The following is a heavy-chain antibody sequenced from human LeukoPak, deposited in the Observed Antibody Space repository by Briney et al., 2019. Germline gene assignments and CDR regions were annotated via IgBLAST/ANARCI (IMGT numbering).Heavy chain of an antibody. CDR3: ARAPYGNYYYYYMDV. CDR1: GFTFDDYA. Sequence: GGSLRLSCAASGFTFDDYAMHWVRQAPGKGLEWVSGISWNSGSIGYADSVKGRFTISRDNSKNTLYFQMNSLRAEDTAVYYCARAPYGNYYYYYMDVWGKGTTVTVSS. V-gene: IGHV3-9*01. J-gene: IGHJ6*03. CDR2: ISWNSGSI. D-gene: IGHD3-10*01.